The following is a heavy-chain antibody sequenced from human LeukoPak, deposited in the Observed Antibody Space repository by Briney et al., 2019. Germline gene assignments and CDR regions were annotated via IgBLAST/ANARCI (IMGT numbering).Heavy chain of an antibody. CDR2: IKQDGSEK. CDR1: GFTFSSYW. CDR3: ARVPGYSSSWYLDY. D-gene: IGHD6-13*01. J-gene: IGHJ4*02. V-gene: IGHV3-7*01. Sequence: GGSLRLSCAASGFTFSSYWMSWVRQAPGKGLEWVANIKQDGSEKYYVDSVKGRFTISRDNAKNSLYLQMNSLRAEDTAVYYCARVPGYSSSWYLDYWGQGTLVTVSS.